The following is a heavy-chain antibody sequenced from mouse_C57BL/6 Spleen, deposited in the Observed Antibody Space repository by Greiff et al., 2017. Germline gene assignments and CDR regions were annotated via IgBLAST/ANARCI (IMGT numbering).Heavy chain of an antibody. V-gene: IGHV1-26*01. J-gene: IGHJ2*01. Sequence: EVQLQQSGPELVKPGASVKISCKASGYTFTDYYMNWVKQSHGKSLEWIGDINPNNGGTSYNQKFKGKATLTVDQSSSTAYMELRSLTSDDSAVYYCARCFDYWGQGTTLTVSS. CDR2: INPNNGGT. CDR3: ARCFDY. CDR1: GYTFTDYY.